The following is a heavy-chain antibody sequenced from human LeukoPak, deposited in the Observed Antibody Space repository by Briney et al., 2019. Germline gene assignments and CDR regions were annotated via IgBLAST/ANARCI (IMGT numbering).Heavy chain of an antibody. CDR1: GYTFTSYY. CDR3: AREDPGTTIFGVVIGSLGMDV. J-gene: IGHJ6*02. Sequence: RASVRVSCKASGYTFTSYYMHWVRQAPGQGLEWMGIINPSGGSTSYAQKLQGRVAMTRDTSTSTVYMELSSLRSEDTAVYYCAREDPGTTIFGVVIGSLGMDVWGQGTTVTVSS. CDR2: INPSGGST. V-gene: IGHV1-46*01. D-gene: IGHD3-3*01.